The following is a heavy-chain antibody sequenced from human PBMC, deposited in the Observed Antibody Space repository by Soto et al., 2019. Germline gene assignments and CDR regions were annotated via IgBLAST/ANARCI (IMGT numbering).Heavy chain of an antibody. CDR3: ARARVRGYCSGGSCYPFDY. D-gene: IGHD2-15*01. V-gene: IGHV3-13*01. CDR2: IGTAGDT. CDR1: GFTFSSYD. Sequence: GGSLRLSCAASGFTFSSYDMHWVRQATGKGLEWVSAIGTAGDTYYPGSVKGRFTISRENAKNSLYLQMNSLRAEDTAVYYCARARVRGYCSGGSCYPFDYWGQGTLVTVSS. J-gene: IGHJ4*02.